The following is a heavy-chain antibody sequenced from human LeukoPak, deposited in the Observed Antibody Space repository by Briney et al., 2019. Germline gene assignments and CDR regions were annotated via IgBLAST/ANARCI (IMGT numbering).Heavy chain of an antibody. D-gene: IGHD2-2*01. Sequence: ASVKVSCTASGYTFTVYYIQWVRQAPGQGHEWMGWINPNSGGTNYAQKFQGRVTITRDTSISTAYMELSRLRSDDTAVYFCARDQCVSSGCYEDYYYGMDVWGRGTTVTVSS. CDR1: GYTFTVYY. V-gene: IGHV1-2*02. CDR2: INPNSGGT. CDR3: ARDQCVSSGCYEDYYYGMDV. J-gene: IGHJ6*02.